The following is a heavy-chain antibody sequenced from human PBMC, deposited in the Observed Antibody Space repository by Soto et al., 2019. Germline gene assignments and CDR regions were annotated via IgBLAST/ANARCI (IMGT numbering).Heavy chain of an antibody. J-gene: IGHJ3*01. CDR2: IHHGGST. V-gene: IGHV4-4*02. Sequence: PSETQSLTCLVSARYNNTEHWRSWVRQPPGKGLEWIGEIHHGGSTNCNPSLKSRVTILIDTSKNQFSLKLSSVTAADTALYYCAKKNEQVAFDVWGQGTMVT. CDR3: AKKNEQVAFDV. CDR1: ARYNNTEHW.